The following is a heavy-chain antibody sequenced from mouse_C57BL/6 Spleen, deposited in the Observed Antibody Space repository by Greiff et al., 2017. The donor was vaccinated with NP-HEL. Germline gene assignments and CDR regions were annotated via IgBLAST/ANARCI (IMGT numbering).Heavy chain of an antibody. CDR2: IYPGSGST. Sequence: QVQLQQPGAELVKPGASVKMSCKASGYTFTSYWITWVKQRPGQGLEWIGDIYPGSGSTNYNEKFKSKATLTVDTSSSTAYMQLSILTSEDSAVYYCARREDYSNYDYFDYWGQGTTLTVSS. V-gene: IGHV1-55*01. CDR1: GYTFTSYW. D-gene: IGHD2-5*01. J-gene: IGHJ2*01. CDR3: ARREDYSNYDYFDY.